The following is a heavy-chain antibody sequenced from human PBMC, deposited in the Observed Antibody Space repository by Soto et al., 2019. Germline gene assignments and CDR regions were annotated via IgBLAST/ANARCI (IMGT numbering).Heavy chain of an antibody. J-gene: IGHJ4*02. V-gene: IGHV1-18*01. CDR1: GYTFSDYG. Sequence: ASVKVSCKASGYTFSDYGISWVRQAPGQGLEWMGWISGFNGDTNYAQKFQDRVTLTTDTSTTTAYMDLRRLRSNDTAVYYCARLTLIGAAFFDHWGQGTLVTVSS. CDR3: ARLTLIGAAFFDH. CDR2: ISGFNGDT. D-gene: IGHD2-21*02.